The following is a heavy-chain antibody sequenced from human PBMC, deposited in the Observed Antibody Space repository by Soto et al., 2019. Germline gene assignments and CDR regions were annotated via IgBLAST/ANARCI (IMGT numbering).Heavy chain of an antibody. Sequence: GASVKVSCKASGYTFTSYAMHWVRQAPGQRLEWMGWINAGNGNTKYSQKFQGRVTITRDTSASTAYMELSSLRSEDTAVYYCARDPGVVVPAARAYYYYYMDVWGKGNTVTVSS. CDR2: INAGNGNT. CDR1: GYTFTSYA. V-gene: IGHV1-3*01. J-gene: IGHJ6*03. CDR3: ARDPGVVVPAARAYYYYYMDV. D-gene: IGHD2-2*01.